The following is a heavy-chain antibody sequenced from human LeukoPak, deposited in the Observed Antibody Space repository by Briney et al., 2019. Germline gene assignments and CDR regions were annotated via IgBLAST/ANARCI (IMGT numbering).Heavy chain of an antibody. CDR2: MSSSGNS. CDR3: ARGDGPFGIMAPSWFDP. V-gene: IGHV4-30-4*07. Sequence: ASETLSLTCTVSGASINSDTYSWTWIRHPPGKGLEWIGYMSSSGNSYYNPSLKSRVTMSVDTSKNQFSLKLTSVTAADTAVYYCARGDGPFGIMAPSWFDPWGQGTLVTVSS. D-gene: IGHD3-16*01. CDR1: GASINSDTYS. J-gene: IGHJ5*02.